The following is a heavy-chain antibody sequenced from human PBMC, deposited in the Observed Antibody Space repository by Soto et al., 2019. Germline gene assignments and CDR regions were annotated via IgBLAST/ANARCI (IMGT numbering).Heavy chain of an antibody. D-gene: IGHD2-15*01. Sequence: QVRLQQWGAGLLKPSETLSLTCAVYGASFTGYYWTWLRQSPGKGLARIGEVSHSGTAKHNPSLKSRVTISLDTPKSQFSLELTSVTAADTAVYYCARYGGTAIWYFDIWGRGTSVSVSS. CDR3: ARYGGTAIWYFDI. V-gene: IGHV4-34*01. CDR1: GASFTGYY. CDR2: VSHSGTA. J-gene: IGHJ2*01.